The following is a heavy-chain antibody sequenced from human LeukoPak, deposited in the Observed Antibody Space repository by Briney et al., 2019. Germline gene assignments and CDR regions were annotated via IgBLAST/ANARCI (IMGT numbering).Heavy chain of an antibody. CDR2: ISGSGGST. CDR3: AKSPDRRAQLFDY. Sequence: PGGSLRLPCAASGFTFSSYGMSWVRQAPGKGLEWVSAISGSGGSTYYADSVKGRFTISRDNSKNTLYLQMNSLRAEDTAVYYCAKSPDRRAQLFDYWGQGTLVTVSS. CDR1: GFTFSSYG. V-gene: IGHV3-23*01. J-gene: IGHJ4*02. D-gene: IGHD2-2*01.